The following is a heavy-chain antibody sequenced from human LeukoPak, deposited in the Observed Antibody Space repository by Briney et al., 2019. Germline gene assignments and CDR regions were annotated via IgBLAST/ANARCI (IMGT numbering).Heavy chain of an antibody. CDR2: IYYSGST. CDR1: GGSISSYY. V-gene: IGHV4-59*08. CDR3: ARYYGGNRSAFDI. J-gene: IGHJ3*02. D-gene: IGHD4-23*01. Sequence: SEALSLTCTVSGGSISSYYWSWIRQPPGKGLEWIGYIYYSGSTNHNPSLKSRVTISVDTSKNQFSLKLSSVTAADTAVYYCARYYGGNRSAFDIWGQGTMVTVSS.